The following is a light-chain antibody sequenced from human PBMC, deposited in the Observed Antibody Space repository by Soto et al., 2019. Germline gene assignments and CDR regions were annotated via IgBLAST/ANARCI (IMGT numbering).Light chain of an antibody. CDR2: DNY. J-gene: IGLJ2*01. Sequence: QSVLTQPPSVSAAPGQTVTISCSGSSSNIGNNFVSWYQQLPGTAPKLLIYDNYHRPSGIPDRFSGSKSGTSATLGITGLQTGDEADYYCGTWDSSLSAGVFGGGTQLTVL. CDR1: SSNIGNNF. CDR3: GTWDSSLSAGV. V-gene: IGLV1-51*01.